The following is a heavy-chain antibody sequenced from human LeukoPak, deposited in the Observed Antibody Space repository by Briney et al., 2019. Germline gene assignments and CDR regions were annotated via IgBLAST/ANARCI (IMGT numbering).Heavy chain of an antibody. CDR2: IDWDDDK. CDR1: GFSLSTSGVC. Sequence: SGPALVKPTQTLTLTCTFSGFSLSTSGVCVNWIRQPPGKALEWLARIDWDDDKYYSTSLKTRLTISKATSKNQVVLTMTHMDPLDTATYYCARIRRTTVVTAGAFDIWGQGTMVTVSS. J-gene: IGHJ3*02. D-gene: IGHD4-23*01. CDR3: ARIRRTTVVTAGAFDI. V-gene: IGHV2-70*11.